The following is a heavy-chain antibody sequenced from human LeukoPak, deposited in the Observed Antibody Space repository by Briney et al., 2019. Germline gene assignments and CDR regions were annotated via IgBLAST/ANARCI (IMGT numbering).Heavy chain of an antibody. CDR1: GGSFSGYY. CDR2: INHSGSN. J-gene: IGHJ6*03. V-gene: IGHV4-34*01. CDR3: ARGHYYYMDV. Sequence: PSETLSLTCAVYGGSFSGYYWSWIRQPPGKGLEWIGEINHSGSNNYNPSLKSRVTISVDTSKNQFSLKLSSVTAADTAVYYCARGHYYYMDVWGKGTTVTVSS.